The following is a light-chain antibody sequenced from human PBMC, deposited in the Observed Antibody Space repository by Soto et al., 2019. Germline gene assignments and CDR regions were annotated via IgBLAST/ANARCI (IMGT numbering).Light chain of an antibody. CDR1: QSVSSY. CDR2: DAS. V-gene: IGKV3-11*01. CDR3: QQRSNWPPLT. Sequence: EIVLTQSPATLSLSPGERATLSCRASQSVSSYLASYQQKPGQAPRLLIYDASTRATGIPARFSGSGSGTDFTLPISSLEPEDFAVYYCQQRSNWPPLTFGGGTKVEIK. J-gene: IGKJ4*01.